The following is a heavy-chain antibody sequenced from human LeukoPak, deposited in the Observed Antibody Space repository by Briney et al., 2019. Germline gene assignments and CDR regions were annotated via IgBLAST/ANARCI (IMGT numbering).Heavy chain of an antibody. CDR3: ARADHYFGGSYSQDFDY. J-gene: IGHJ4*02. Sequence: PGGSLRLSCAASGFTFSSYEMNWVRQAPGKGLEWVSYISSSGSTIYYVDSVKGRFTISRDNAKNSLYLQMNSLRAEDTAVYYCARADHYFGGSYSQDFDYWGQGTLVTVSS. D-gene: IGHD1-26*01. V-gene: IGHV3-48*03. CDR1: GFTFSSYE. CDR2: ISSSGSTI.